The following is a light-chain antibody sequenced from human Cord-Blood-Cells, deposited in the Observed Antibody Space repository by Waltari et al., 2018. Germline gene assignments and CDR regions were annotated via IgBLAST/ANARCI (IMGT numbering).Light chain of an antibody. CDR1: QSISSY. J-gene: IGKJ1*01. V-gene: IGKV1-39*01. CDR2: AAS. Sequence: DIQMTQSPSSLSASVGDRVTITCRASQSISSYLNWYQQKPGIAPKLLIYAASSLQSGVPSRFSGSGSGTDFTLTISSLQPEDFATYYCQQSYSTLRTFGQGTKVEIK. CDR3: QQSYSTLRT.